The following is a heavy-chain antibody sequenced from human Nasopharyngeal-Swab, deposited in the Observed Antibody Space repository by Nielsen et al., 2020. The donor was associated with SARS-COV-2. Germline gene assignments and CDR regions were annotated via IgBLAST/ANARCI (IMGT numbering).Heavy chain of an antibody. Sequence: GESLKISCAASGFTFSSYGMHWVRQAPGKGLEWVAVISYDGSNKYYADSVKGRFTISRDNSKNTLYLQMNSLRAEDTAVYYCAKEPGVLWFGELFSYGMDVWGQVTTVTVSS. CDR3: AKEPGVLWFGELFSYGMDV. CDR2: ISYDGSNK. V-gene: IGHV3-30*18. D-gene: IGHD3-10*01. CDR1: GFTFSSYG. J-gene: IGHJ6*02.